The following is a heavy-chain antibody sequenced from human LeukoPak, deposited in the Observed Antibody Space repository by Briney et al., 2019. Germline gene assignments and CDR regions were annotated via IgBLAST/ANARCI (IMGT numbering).Heavy chain of an antibody. CDR2: ISWDGGST. D-gene: IGHD5-18*01. J-gene: IGHJ4*02. CDR3: AKDIFWGVDTAMVMDY. V-gene: IGHV3-43D*03. Sequence: GGSLRLSCAASGFTFSSYAMHWVRQAPGKGVEWVSLISWDGGSTYYADSVKGRFTISRDNSKNTLYLQMNSLRAEDTALYYCAKDIFWGVDTAMVMDYWGQGTLVTVSS. CDR1: GFTFSSYA.